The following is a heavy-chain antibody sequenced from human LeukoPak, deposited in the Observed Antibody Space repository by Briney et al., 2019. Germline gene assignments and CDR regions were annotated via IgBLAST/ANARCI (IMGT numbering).Heavy chain of an antibody. J-gene: IGHJ3*02. V-gene: IGHV3-48*03. Sequence: GGSLRLSCAASGFTFSTFGMNWVRQAPGKGLEWISFITSSGSPIYYADSVKGRFTISRDNARNSLYLQMNSLTPEDTAIYYCARCPYSGRSFDIWGQGTMVTVSS. CDR1: GFTFSTFG. D-gene: IGHD1-26*01. CDR3: ARCPYSGRSFDI. CDR2: ITSSGSPI.